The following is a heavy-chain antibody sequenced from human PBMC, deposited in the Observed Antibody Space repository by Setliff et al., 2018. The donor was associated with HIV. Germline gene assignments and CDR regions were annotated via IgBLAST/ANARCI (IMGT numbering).Heavy chain of an antibody. D-gene: IGHD3-10*01. J-gene: IGHJ4*02. V-gene: IGHV4-39*01. CDR1: GDSISRSSYY. CDR2: MYYRGTT. Sequence: PSETLSLTCTVSGDSISRSSYYWGWIRLPPGKGLEWIGSMYYRGTTYNNPSLKSRVTFSADTSKNQFSLNLNSVTATDTAVYFCARQGLTMNPGVPAPILYFFDYWGQGILVTVSS. CDR3: ARQGLTMNPGVPAPILYFFDY.